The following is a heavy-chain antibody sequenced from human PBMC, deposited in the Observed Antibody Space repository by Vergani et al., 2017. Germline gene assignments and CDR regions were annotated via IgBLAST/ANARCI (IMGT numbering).Heavy chain of an antibody. CDR1: GFTFSSYA. Sequence: EVQLLESGGGLVQPGGSLRLSCAASGFTFSSYAMSWFRQAPGKGLEWVGFIRSKAYGGTTEYAASVKGRFTISRDDSKSIAYLQMNSLKTEDTAVYYCTRVPGGYNLPPFSCFDYWGQGTLVTVSS. V-gene: IGHV3-49*03. CDR2: IRSKAYGGTT. D-gene: IGHD5-24*01. CDR3: TRVPGGYNLPPFSCFDY. J-gene: IGHJ4*02.